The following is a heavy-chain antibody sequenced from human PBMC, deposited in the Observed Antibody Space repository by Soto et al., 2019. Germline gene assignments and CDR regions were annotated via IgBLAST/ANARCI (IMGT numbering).Heavy chain of an antibody. V-gene: IGHV3-11*01. J-gene: IGHJ4*02. CDR3: ARDNSPPHDPLDY. CDR2: ISSSGSTI. CDR1: GFTFSDYY. Sequence: PGGSLRLSCAASGFTFSDYYMSWIRQAPGKGLEWVSYISSSGSTIYYADSVKGRFTISRDNAKNSLYLQMNSLRAEDTAVYYCARDNSPPHDPLDYWGQGTLVTVSS. D-gene: IGHD1-20*01.